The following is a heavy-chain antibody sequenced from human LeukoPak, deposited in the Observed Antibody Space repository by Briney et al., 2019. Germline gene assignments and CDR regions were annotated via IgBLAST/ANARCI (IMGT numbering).Heavy chain of an antibody. V-gene: IGHV4-34*01. CDR3: ARRGNGYSYGPIDY. CDR1: GGSISTNY. D-gene: IGHD5-18*01. CDR2: INHSGST. Sequence: SETLSLTCTVSGGSISTNYWSWIRQPPGKGLEWIGEINHSGSTNYNPSLKSRVTISVDTSKNQFSLKLSSVTAADTAVYYCARRGNGYSYGPIDYWGQGTLVTVSS. J-gene: IGHJ4*02.